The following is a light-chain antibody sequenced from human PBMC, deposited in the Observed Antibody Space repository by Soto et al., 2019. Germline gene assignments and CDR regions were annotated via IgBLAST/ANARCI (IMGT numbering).Light chain of an antibody. CDR2: SNN. J-gene: IGLJ3*02. V-gene: IGLV1-47*02. Sequence: QSVLTQPPSASGTPGQRVTISCSGSSSNIGSNYVYWYQQLPGTAPKLLIYSNNQRPSGVPDRFSGSKSGTSASLDISGLRSEDEADYYCAAWDDSLSGRVFGGGTKVTVL. CDR1: SSNIGSNY. CDR3: AAWDDSLSGRV.